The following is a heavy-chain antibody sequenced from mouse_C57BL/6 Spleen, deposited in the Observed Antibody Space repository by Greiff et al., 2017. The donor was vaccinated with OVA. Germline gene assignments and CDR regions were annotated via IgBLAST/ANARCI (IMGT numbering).Heavy chain of an antibody. D-gene: IGHD1-1*01. J-gene: IGHJ2*01. CDR3: TRSLLGSRYFDY. Sequence: QVQLQQSGAELVRPGASVTLSCKASGYTFTDYEMHWVKQTPVHGLEWIGAIDPETGGTAYNQKFKGKAILTADKSSSTAYMELRSLTSEDSAVYYCTRSLLGSRYFDYWGQGTTLTVSS. CDR2: IDPETGGT. V-gene: IGHV1-15*01. CDR1: GYTFTDYE.